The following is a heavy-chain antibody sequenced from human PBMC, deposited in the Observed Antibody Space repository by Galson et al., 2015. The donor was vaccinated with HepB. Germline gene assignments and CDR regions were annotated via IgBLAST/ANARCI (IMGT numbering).Heavy chain of an antibody. Sequence: SVKVSCKASGGTFSNYAISWVRQAPGQGLEWMGGIIPIVGIVNYAQKFEGRVTITADKSMTTAYMELGSLRSEDMAVYYCARDLLIFCTSSSCSYYYYMDVWGKGTTVTVSS. CDR1: GGTFSNYA. CDR2: IIPIVGIV. CDR3: ARDLLIFCTSSSCSYYYYMDV. D-gene: IGHD2-2*01. J-gene: IGHJ6*03. V-gene: IGHV1-69*10.